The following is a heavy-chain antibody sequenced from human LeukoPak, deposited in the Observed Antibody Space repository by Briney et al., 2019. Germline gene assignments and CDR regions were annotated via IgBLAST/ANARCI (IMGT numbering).Heavy chain of an antibody. CDR2: ISSSSNTI. D-gene: IGHD2-21*01. CDR1: GFTFNYFS. V-gene: IGHV3-48*02. CDR3: AREGARDYVLEGMDV. Sequence: GGSLRLSCAASGFTFNYFSVNWVRQAPGKGLEWVSYISSSSNTIYYADSVKGRFTISRDNARNSLYLQMNSLRDEDTAVYYCAREGARDYVLEGMDVWGQGTTVTVSS. J-gene: IGHJ6*02.